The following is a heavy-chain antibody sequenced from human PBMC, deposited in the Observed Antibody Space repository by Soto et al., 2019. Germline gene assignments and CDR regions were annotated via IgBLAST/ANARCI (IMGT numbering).Heavy chain of an antibody. Sequence: PSETLSLTCTVSGGSISSYYWSWIRQPPGKGLEWIGYIYYSGSTNYNPSLKSRVTISVDTSKNQFSLKLSSVTAADTAVYYCARVNPYYDFWSGYEHLQRTHYYYGMDVCGQGPTVTVYS. J-gene: IGHJ6*02. CDR1: GGSISSYY. CDR2: IYYSGST. D-gene: IGHD3-3*01. V-gene: IGHV4-59*01. CDR3: ARVNPYYDFWSGYEHLQRTHYYYGMDV.